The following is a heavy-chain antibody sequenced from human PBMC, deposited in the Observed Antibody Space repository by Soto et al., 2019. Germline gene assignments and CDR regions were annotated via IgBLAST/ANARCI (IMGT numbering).Heavy chain of an antibody. CDR2: ISGSGDST. CDR1: GFTFSSYA. CDR3: ARRGSGSYYDY. Sequence: EVQLLESGGGLVQPGGSLRLSCAASGFTFSSYAMRWVSQAPGKGLEWVSAISGSGDSTYYADSVKGRFTVSRDNSKNTLYLQMNSLRAEDTAVYYCARRGSGSYYDYWGQGTLVTVSS. D-gene: IGHD1-26*01. J-gene: IGHJ4*02. V-gene: IGHV3-23*01.